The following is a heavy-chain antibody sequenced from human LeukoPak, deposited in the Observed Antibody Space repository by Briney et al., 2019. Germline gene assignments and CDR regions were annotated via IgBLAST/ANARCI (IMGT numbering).Heavy chain of an antibody. D-gene: IGHD4-17*01. Sequence: GGSLRLSCAASGFTVSTNYMNWVRQAPGKGLVWVSRINSDGSSTSYADSVKGRFTISRDNAKNTLYLQMNSLRAEDTAVYYCASSLLLYGTGNWFDPWGQGTLVTVSS. CDR2: INSDGSST. CDR1: GFTVSTNY. J-gene: IGHJ5*02. V-gene: IGHV3-74*01. CDR3: ASSLLLYGTGNWFDP.